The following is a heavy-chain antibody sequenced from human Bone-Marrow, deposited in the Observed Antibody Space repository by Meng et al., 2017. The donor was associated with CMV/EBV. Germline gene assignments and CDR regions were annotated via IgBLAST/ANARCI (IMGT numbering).Heavy chain of an antibody. D-gene: IGHD3-10*01. CDR3: ARDPLIDYYASGSYTFDY. V-gene: IGHV3-30*04. J-gene: IGHJ4*02. CDR2: ISYDESNK. CDR1: GFTFSSYT. Sequence: GESLKISCAASGFTFSSYTMHWVRQAPGKGLEWVALISYDESNKYYADSVKGRFTTSRDNSKNMLYLQMNSLRAEDTAVFYCARDPLIDYYASGSYTFDYWGQGTLVTVSS.